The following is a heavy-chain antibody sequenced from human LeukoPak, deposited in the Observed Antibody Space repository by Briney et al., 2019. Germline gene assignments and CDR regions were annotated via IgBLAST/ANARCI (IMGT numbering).Heavy chain of an antibody. CDR1: GGSISSGGYY. J-gene: IGHJ5*02. V-gene: IGHV4-31*03. CDR3: ARGCSGGSCYFDP. CDR2: IYYSGST. D-gene: IGHD2-15*01. Sequence: SETLSLTCTVSGGSISSGGYYWSWIRQHPGKGLEWIGYIYYSGSTYYNPSLKSRVTISVDTSKNQFSLKLSSVTAADTAVYYCARGCSGGSCYFDPWGQGTLVTVSS.